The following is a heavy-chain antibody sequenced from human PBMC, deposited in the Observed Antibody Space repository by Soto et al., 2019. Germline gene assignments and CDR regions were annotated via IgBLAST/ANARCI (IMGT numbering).Heavy chain of an antibody. CDR2: IYPGDSDT. Sequence: GASLKISCRTSGYKLSNYWIAWVRQMPGKGLEWVGIIYPGDSDTKYSPSLQGLVTISADKSSSTAYLQWSRLMASDTAIYYCARTMTAEAFDFWGQGTLVTVSS. V-gene: IGHV5-51*01. CDR1: GYKLSNYW. D-gene: IGHD4-17*01. J-gene: IGHJ4*01. CDR3: ARTMTAEAFDF.